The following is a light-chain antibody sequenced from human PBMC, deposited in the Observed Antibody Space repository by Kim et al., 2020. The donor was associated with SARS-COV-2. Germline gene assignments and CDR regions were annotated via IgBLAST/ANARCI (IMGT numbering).Light chain of an antibody. Sequence: DIQMTQSPSSLSASVGDRVIITCRASQSIGRHLNWYQQKSEKAPKLLIYVASNLQSGVPSRFSGSGSGTDFTLTISSLQPEDFATYYCQQSYSTPWTFGQGTKVDIK. CDR3: QQSYSTPWT. V-gene: IGKV1-39*01. J-gene: IGKJ1*01. CDR2: VAS. CDR1: QSIGRH.